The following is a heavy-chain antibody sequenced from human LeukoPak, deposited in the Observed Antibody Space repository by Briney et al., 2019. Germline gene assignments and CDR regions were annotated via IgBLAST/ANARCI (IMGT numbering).Heavy chain of an antibody. J-gene: IGHJ6*03. Sequence: SETLSLTCTVSGGSISSYYWGWIRQPPGKGLEWIGSMYYSGSTYYNPSLKSRVTISVDTSKNQFSLKLSSVTAADTAVYYCASSGNYYYMDVWGKGTTVTVSS. CDR1: GGSISSYY. V-gene: IGHV4-39*07. CDR2: MYYSGST. D-gene: IGHD6-13*01. CDR3: ASSGNYYYMDV.